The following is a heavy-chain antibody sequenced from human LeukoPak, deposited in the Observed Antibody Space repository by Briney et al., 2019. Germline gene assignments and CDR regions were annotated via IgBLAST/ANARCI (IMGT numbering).Heavy chain of an antibody. V-gene: IGHV4-61*02. CDR1: GGSISSGSDY. Sequence: SQTLSLTCTVSGGSISSGSDYWSCIRQPAGKGLECIGRIYSSGSTHYNPSLKSRVTVSLDTSKNQFSLKLSSVTAADTAVYYCARAYQSGSYVDYFDYWGQGTLVTVSS. J-gene: IGHJ4*02. D-gene: IGHD1-26*01. CDR2: IYSSGST. CDR3: ARAYQSGSYVDYFDY.